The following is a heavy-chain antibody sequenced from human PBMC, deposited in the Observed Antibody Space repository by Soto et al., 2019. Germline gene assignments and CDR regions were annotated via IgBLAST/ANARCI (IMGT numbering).Heavy chain of an antibody. CDR2: VNPILSMS. D-gene: IGHD3-10*01. CDR1: GDTFNFYS. J-gene: IGHJ4*02. V-gene: IGHV1-69*02. Sequence: QVQLVQSGAEVKRPGSSVKVSCKASGDTFNFYSINWVRQAPGVGREWVGRVNPILSMSNYAQRFQGRVTMTADKSTSTAYMQLRSLRSEDTATYYCASSYGSGYRAFDYWGQGALVTVSS. CDR3: ASSYGSGYRAFDY.